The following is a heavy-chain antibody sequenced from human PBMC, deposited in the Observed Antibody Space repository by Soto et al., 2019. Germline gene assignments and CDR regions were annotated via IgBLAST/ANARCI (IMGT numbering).Heavy chain of an antibody. Sequence: SRTLSLTCAITGDSVSSNSAGWSWIRQSPSRGLEWLGRTYYRSKWYYEYAVSVRGRITINPDTSKNQYSLQPNSVTPEDTAVYFCARGEQYSGRIFDYWGQGTLVTVSS. CDR3: ARGEQYSGRIFDY. CDR1: GDSVSSNSAG. V-gene: IGHV6-1*01. D-gene: IGHD1-26*01. J-gene: IGHJ4*01. CDR2: TYYRSKWYY.